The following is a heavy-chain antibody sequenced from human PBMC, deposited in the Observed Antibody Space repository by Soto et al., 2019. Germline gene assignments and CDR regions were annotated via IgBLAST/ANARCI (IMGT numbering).Heavy chain of an antibody. CDR1: GFTFSYYW. CDR3: ARGDRGAFDL. CDR2: IHSDGSST. J-gene: IGHJ3*01. Sequence: EVQLLESEGGLVQPGGSLRLSCAASGFTFSYYWMHWVRQAPGQGLVWVSRIHSDGSSTTYADSVKGRFTISRDNAKNTLYLQMNRLRAEDTAVYYCARGDRGAFDLWGQGTMVTVSS. D-gene: IGHD2-21*02. V-gene: IGHV3-74*01.